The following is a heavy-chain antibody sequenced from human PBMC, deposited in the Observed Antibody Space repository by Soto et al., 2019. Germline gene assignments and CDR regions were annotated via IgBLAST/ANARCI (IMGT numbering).Heavy chain of an antibody. J-gene: IGHJ6*02. Sequence: ASVKVSCKASGGTFGSYAISWVRQAPGQGLEWMGGIIPIFGTANYAQKFQGRVTITADKSTSTAYMELSSLRSEDTAVYYCARDRGYSNYPSYYYYYYGMDVWGQGTTVTVSS. CDR1: GGTFGSYA. CDR2: IIPIFGTA. D-gene: IGHD4-4*01. V-gene: IGHV1-69*06. CDR3: ARDRGYSNYPSYYYYYYGMDV.